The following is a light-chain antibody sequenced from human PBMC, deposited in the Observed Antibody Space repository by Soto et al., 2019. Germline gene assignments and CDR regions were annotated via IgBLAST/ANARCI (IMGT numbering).Light chain of an antibody. CDR3: SSFVATNNLRV. CDR1: SSDIGSYKY. Sequence: QSALTQPPSASGSPGQSVTISCTGSSSDIGSYKYVSWYQQHPGKAPKLIIYEVNERPSGVPDRFSGSKSGNTASLTVSGLQPEDEAVYYCSSFVATNNLRVFGTGTKVTVL. CDR2: EVN. V-gene: IGLV2-8*01. J-gene: IGLJ1*01.